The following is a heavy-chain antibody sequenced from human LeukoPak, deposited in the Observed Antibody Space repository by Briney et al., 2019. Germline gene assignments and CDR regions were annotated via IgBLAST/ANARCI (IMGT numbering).Heavy chain of an antibody. Sequence: PSQTLSLTCTVSGGSISSGDYYWTWIRQPPGKGLEWIGYIYYSGATYYNPSLKSRVTISVDTSKNQFSLKLSSVTAADTAEYYCARSSGYYGSGSYVDPWGQGTLVTVSS. J-gene: IGHJ5*02. CDR2: IYYSGAT. V-gene: IGHV4-30-4*01. CDR3: ARSSGYYGSGSYVDP. D-gene: IGHD3-10*01. CDR1: GGSISSGDYY.